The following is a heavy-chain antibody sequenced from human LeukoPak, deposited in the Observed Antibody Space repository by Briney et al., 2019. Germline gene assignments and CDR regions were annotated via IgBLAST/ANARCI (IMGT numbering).Heavy chain of an antibody. J-gene: IGHJ4*02. Sequence: GGPLRLSCAASGCTVSSNYMSWVRQAPGRGLEWVSVIYSGGDTRYADSVKGRFTISRDNSKNTLYLQMNSLRAEDTALYYCARERGRGVISPYFDQWGQGTLVTVSS. V-gene: IGHV3-66*01. D-gene: IGHD3-10*01. CDR2: IYSGGDT. CDR1: GCTVSSNY. CDR3: ARERGRGVISPYFDQ.